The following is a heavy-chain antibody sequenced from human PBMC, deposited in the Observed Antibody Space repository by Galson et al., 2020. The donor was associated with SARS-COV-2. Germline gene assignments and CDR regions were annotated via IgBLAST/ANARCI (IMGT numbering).Heavy chain of an antibody. J-gene: IGHJ6*02. Sequence: SQTLSLTCAVYGGSFSNIYWTWIRQPPEKGLEWIGEINHTGGTNYNPSLKSRVTISVDTSKNQFSLRVRSVTAADTAVYYCARGLMIGGSFYGMGVWCLGATVTV. CDR1: GGSFSNIY. D-gene: IGHD3-22*01. V-gene: IGHV4-34*01. CDR3: ARGLMIGGSFYGMGV. CDR2: INHTGGT.